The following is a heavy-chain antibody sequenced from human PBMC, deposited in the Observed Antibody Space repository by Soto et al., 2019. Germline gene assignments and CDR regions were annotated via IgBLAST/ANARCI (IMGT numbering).Heavy chain of an antibody. CDR1: GFTVSSNY. CDR2: IYSGGST. Sequence: GGSLRLCCAASGFTVSSNYMSWVRQAPGKGLEWVSVIYSGGSTYYADSVKGRFTTSRDNSKNTLYLQMNSLRAEDTAVYYCARVPTVPLYYSDWFDPWGQGTLVTVSS. J-gene: IGHJ5*02. D-gene: IGHD3-10*01. CDR3: ARVPTVPLYYSDWFDP. V-gene: IGHV3-66*01.